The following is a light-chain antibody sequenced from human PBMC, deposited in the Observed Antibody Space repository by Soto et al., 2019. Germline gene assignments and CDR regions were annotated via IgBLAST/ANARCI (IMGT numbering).Light chain of an antibody. CDR2: EVS. Sequence: QSALTQPRSVSGSPGQSVTISCTGTSSDVGGYNYVSWYQQHPGKAPKLMIYEVSKRPSGVPDRFSGSKSGNTASLTISGLQAEDVADYYCCSYAGSYSYVFGTGTKVTVL. V-gene: IGLV2-11*01. CDR1: SSDVGGYNY. CDR3: CSYAGSYSYV. J-gene: IGLJ1*01.